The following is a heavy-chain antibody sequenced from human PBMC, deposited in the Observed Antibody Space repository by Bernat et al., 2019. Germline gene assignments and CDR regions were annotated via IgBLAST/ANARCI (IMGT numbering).Heavy chain of an antibody. D-gene: IGHD3-16*01. CDR1: GGSFSDYF. J-gene: IGHJ4*02. Sequence: QVQLQQWGAGLLKPSETLFLTCDVYGGSFSDYFWTWIRQPPGKGLEWIGEINRSGSISYSPSLKSRVTISVDTSKNQFSLKLNSVTAADTAVYYCARGLTGPRLGDWGQGTLVTVSS. V-gene: IGHV4-34*01. CDR2: INRSGSI. CDR3: ARGLTGPRLGD.